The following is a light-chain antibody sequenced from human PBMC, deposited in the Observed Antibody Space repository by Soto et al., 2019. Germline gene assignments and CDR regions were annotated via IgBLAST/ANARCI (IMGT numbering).Light chain of an antibody. J-gene: IGKJ1*01. V-gene: IGKV3-11*01. CDR3: QQRSNGPPT. CDR1: QSVSSY. CDR2: DAS. Sequence: EIVLTQSPATLSLSPGERPTLSCRASQSVSSYLAWYQQKPGQAPRLLIYDASNRATGIPARFSGSGSGTDFTLTISRLEPEDFAVYYCQQRSNGPPTFGQGTKVDIK.